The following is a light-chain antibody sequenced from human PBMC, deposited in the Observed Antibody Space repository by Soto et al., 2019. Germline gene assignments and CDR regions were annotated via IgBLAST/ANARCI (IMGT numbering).Light chain of an antibody. CDR2: DVS. V-gene: IGLV2-14*01. CDR3: NSYTGSRGV. CDR1: SSDVGGYDY. Sequence: QSALTQPASVSGSPGQSITISCTGTSSDVGGYDYVSWFQQHPGQAPKLVIYDVSHRPSGVSIRFSGSKSGNTASLTISGLQAEDEADYYCNSYTGSRGVFGTGTKVTVL. J-gene: IGLJ1*01.